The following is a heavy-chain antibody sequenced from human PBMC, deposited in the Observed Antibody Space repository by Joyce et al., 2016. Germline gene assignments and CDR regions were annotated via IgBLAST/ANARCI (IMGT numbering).Heavy chain of an antibody. CDR2: ISYDGMYK. CDR3: AKILTATYSSGWFLDY. D-gene: IGHD6-25*01. Sequence: QVQLVESGGGVVQPGRSLRLSCAASGLNLSNYGVHWVRHAPGKGLEWVAVISYDGMYKDYADSVKCRFTISRDNSKNTVFLEMNSLRTEDTAVYYCAKILTATYSSGWFLDYWGQGTLVTVSS. V-gene: IGHV3-30*18. CDR1: GLNLSNYG. J-gene: IGHJ4*02.